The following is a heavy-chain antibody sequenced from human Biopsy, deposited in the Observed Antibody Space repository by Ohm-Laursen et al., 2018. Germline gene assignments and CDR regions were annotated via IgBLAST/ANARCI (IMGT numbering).Heavy chain of an antibody. CDR3: ARDVGGFYSYAMDV. D-gene: IGHD2-15*01. J-gene: IGHJ6*02. CDR1: GFTFSDYY. V-gene: IGHV3-11*01. Sequence: SLRLSCSAPGFTFSDYYMSWIRQAPGKGLEWVSYITSGGSTTDYADSVKGRFTISRDNAKSSLFLQMNSLRAEDTAVYYCARDVGGFYSYAMDVWGQGTTVTVSS. CDR2: ITSGGSTT.